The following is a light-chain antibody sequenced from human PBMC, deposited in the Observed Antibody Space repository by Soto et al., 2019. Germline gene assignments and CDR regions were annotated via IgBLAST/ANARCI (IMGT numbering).Light chain of an antibody. CDR2: DAS. J-gene: IGKJ5*01. Sequence: EIVMTQSPATLSGSPVEIATLSCRASQSINSKLAWYQQKPGQAPRLLIYDASNRATGVPARFSGSGSGTDFTLTISSLEPEDFAVYYCQQRSNWPITFGQGTRLEIK. CDR3: QQRSNWPIT. CDR1: QSINSK. V-gene: IGKV3-11*01.